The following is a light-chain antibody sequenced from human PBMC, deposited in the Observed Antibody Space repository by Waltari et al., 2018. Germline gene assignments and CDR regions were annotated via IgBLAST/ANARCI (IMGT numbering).Light chain of an antibody. CDR2: KDS. CDR1: ALPKPY. J-gene: IGLJ2*01. V-gene: IGLV3-25*03. CDR3: QSADSSGTYVV. Sequence: SYELTQPPSVSVSPGQTARITCSGDALPKPYAYWYQQKPGQAPVLVIDKDSERPSGIPERFSGSSSGTTVTLTISGVQAEDEADYYCQSADSSGTYVVFGGGTKLTVL.